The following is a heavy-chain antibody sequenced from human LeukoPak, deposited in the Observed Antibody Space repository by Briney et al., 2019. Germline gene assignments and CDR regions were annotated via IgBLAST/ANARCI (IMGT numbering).Heavy chain of an antibody. D-gene: IGHD3-9*01. CDR3: ANLYYDILTGYAYYFDY. J-gene: IGHJ4*02. Sequence: GGSLRLSCAASGFTFSSYAMSWVRQAPGKGLEWVSAISGSGGSTYYADSVKGRFTISRDNSKYTLYLQMNSLRAEDTAVYYCANLYYDILTGYAYYFDYWGQGTLVTVSS. CDR1: GFTFSSYA. CDR2: ISGSGGST. V-gene: IGHV3-23*01.